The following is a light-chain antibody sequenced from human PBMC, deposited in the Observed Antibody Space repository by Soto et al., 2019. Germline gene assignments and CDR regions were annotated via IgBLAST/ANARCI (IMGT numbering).Light chain of an antibody. Sequence: QSALTQTPSVSGAPGQTITISCTGTDSNIGAGYDVHWYQHLPGRAPKLLIFGNTHRPSGVPDRFSGSKSGTSASLAITGLQPEDEADYYCQSFDNSLSGFYVFGSGTELTVL. CDR3: QSFDNSLSGFYV. CDR2: GNT. J-gene: IGLJ1*01. V-gene: IGLV1-40*01. CDR1: DSNIGAGYD.